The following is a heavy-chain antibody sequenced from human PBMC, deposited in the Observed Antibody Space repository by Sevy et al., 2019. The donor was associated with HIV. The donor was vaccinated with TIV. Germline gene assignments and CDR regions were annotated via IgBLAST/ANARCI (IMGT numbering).Heavy chain of an antibody. CDR3: ARDPTTIFGVVTYLYYYGMDV. CDR1: GFTFSSYA. V-gene: IGHV3-30*04. Sequence: GGCLRLSCAASGFTFSSYAMHWVRQAPGKGLEWVAVISYDGSNKYYADSVKGRFTISRDNSKNTLYLQMNSLRAEDTAVYYCARDPTTIFGVVTYLYYYGMDVWGQGTTVTVSS. J-gene: IGHJ6*02. D-gene: IGHD3-3*01. CDR2: ISYDGSNK.